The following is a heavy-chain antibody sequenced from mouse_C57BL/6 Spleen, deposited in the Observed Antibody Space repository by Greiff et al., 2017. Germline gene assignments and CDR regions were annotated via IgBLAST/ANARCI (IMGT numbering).Heavy chain of an antibody. J-gene: IGHJ2*01. CDR3: ARAPYGNCDFDY. CDR2: ISDGGSYT. D-gene: IGHD2-1*01. Sequence: EVQVVESGGGLVKPGGSLKLSCAASGFTFSSYAMSWVRQTPEKRLEWVATISDGGSYTYYPDNVKGRFTISRDNAKNNLYLQMSHLKSEDTAMYYCARAPYGNCDFDYWGQGTTLTVSS. CDR1: GFTFSSYA. V-gene: IGHV5-4*01.